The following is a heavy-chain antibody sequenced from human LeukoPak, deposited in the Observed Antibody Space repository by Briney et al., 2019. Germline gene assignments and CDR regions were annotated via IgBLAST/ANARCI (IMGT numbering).Heavy chain of an antibody. V-gene: IGHV3-23*01. Sequence: GGSLRLSCAASGFTFSTYGMTWVRQAPGEGLEWVSTINDSGGNTHYADSVKGRFTISRDNSKNMLYLQMNSLRAEDTAVYYCAKDLPLQSTENTYRGQGTLVTVSS. CDR3: AKDLPLQSTENTY. J-gene: IGHJ4*02. CDR2: INDSGGNT. CDR1: GFTFSTYG. D-gene: IGHD5/OR15-5a*01.